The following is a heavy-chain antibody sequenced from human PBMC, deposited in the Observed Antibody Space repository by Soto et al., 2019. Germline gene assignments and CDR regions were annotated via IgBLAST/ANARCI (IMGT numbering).Heavy chain of an antibody. J-gene: IGHJ6*02. V-gene: IGHV6-1*01. CDR3: ASGDYSTSSGVIYLYSGMDV. CDR1: GDSVSSNGVA. Sequence: SPSLSLTCVISGDSVSSNGVAWTVIRQSPSRGLEWLGRTYYRSQWHTVYAESVKSRIVINPDISKNQFSLQLNSVSPEDTAVYYCASGDYSTSSGVIYLYSGMDVWGQGTTVTVSS. D-gene: IGHD4-4*01. CDR2: TYYRSQWHT.